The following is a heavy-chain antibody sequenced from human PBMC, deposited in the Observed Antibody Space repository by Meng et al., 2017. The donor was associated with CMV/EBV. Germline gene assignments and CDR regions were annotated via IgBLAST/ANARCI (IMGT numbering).Heavy chain of an antibody. CDR1: GGYCSGYY. CDR3: ARVTSYSWNHYNWFDP. V-gene: IGHV4-34*01. CDR2: INHSGST. D-gene: IGHD1-14*01. J-gene: IGHJ5*02. Sequence: YGGYCSGYYWSWIRQPPGKGREWIGEINHSGSTNYNPSLKSRVTISVDTSKNQFSLKLSSVTAADTAVYYCARVTSYSWNHYNWFDPWGQGTLVTVSS.